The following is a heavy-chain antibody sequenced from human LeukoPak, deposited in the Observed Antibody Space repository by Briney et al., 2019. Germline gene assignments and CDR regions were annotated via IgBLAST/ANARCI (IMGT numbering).Heavy chain of an antibody. Sequence: GGSLRLSCAASGFTFDDYAMHWVRQAPGKGLEWVSGISWNSGSIGYADSVKGRFTISRDNAKNSLYLQMNSLRAEDMALYYCAKDYYYDSSGPFDHWGQGTLVTVSS. J-gene: IGHJ4*02. CDR3: AKDYYYDSSGPFDH. CDR2: ISWNSGSI. D-gene: IGHD3-22*01. V-gene: IGHV3-9*03. CDR1: GFTFDDYA.